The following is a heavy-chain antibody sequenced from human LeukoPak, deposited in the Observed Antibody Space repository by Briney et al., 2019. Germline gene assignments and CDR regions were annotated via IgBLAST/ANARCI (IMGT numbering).Heavy chain of an antibody. D-gene: IGHD5-18*01. CDR3: AKLYGYSYGYIDF. CDR1: GFTFDDFA. J-gene: IGHJ4*02. Sequence: GGSLRLSCAASGFTFDDFALHWGRQAPGKGLEWVSGISWNSGDVGYADSVKGRFTISRDNAKNSLYLQMNSLRAEDTALYYCAKLYGYSYGYIDFWGQGTLVTVSS. V-gene: IGHV3-9*01. CDR2: ISWNSGDV.